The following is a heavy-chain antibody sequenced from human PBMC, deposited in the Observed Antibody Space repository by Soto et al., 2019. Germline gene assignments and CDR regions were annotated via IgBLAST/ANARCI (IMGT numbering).Heavy chain of an antibody. D-gene: IGHD1-1*01. CDR3: ERDGRELERLMINNYFDY. CDR1: GFPFSSYA. J-gene: IGHJ4*02. CDR2: ISYDGSNK. V-gene: IGHV3-30-3*01. Sequence: GGSLRLSCAASGFPFSSYAMHLVRQSPGKGLEWVAFISYDGSNKYYADSVKGRFTISRDNSKNTLYLQMNSLRAEDTAVYYCERDGRELERLMINNYFDYWGQGNLVTVSS.